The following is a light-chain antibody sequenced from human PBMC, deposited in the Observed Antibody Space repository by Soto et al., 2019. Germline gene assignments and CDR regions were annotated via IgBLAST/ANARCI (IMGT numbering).Light chain of an antibody. CDR2: ANN. V-gene: IGLV1-44*01. CDR3: AAWDDSLEGWV. Sequence: QSVLTQPPSASGTPGQRVTISCSGSSSNIGSETVNWYQQVPGTAPKLLIYANNQRPSGVPDRFSVSKSGTSASLAIGGLQSEDEAGYYCAAWDDSLEGWVFGGGTQLTVL. J-gene: IGLJ3*02. CDR1: SSNIGSET.